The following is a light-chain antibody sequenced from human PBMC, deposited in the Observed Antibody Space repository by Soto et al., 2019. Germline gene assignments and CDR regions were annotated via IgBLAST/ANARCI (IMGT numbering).Light chain of an antibody. J-gene: IGKJ4*01. CDR3: LQHKSYPLT. V-gene: IGKV1-17*01. CDR2: GAS. CDR1: QGIGND. Sequence: DIQMTQSPSSLSASVGDRVTITCRASQGIGNDLGWYQQKPGKAPKRLIYGASRLESGVPSRFSGSGSGTAFTLTIHRLQPEDFATYYYLQHKSYPLTFGGGTKVESK.